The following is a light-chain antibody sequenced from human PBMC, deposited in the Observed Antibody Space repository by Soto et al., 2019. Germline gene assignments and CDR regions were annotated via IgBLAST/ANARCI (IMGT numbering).Light chain of an antibody. CDR2: EVV. Sequence: QSVLTQPPSASGSPGQPVTISCTGTKSDIGVYDFVSWYQHHPGKAPRLIIYEVVQRPSGVPDRFSGSKSGNTASLTVSGLQAADEADYFCKSYAGSNTYVFGSRTKVTVL. J-gene: IGLJ1*01. CDR1: KSDIGVYDF. CDR3: KSYAGSNTYV. V-gene: IGLV2-8*01.